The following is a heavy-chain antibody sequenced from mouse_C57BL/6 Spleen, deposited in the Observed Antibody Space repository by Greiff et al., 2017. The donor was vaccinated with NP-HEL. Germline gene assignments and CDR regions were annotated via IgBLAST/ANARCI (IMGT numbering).Heavy chain of an antibody. Sequence: EVHLVESGGGLVQPGGSLSLSCAASGFTFTDYYMSWVRQPPGKALEWLGFIRNKANGYTTEYSASVKGRFTISRDNSQSILYLQMNALRAEDSATYYCARYIRDDYDTDWTWYFDVWGTGTTVTVSS. CDR1: GFTFTDYY. D-gene: IGHD2-4*01. V-gene: IGHV7-3*01. CDR3: ARYIRDDYDTDWTWYFDV. CDR2: IRNKANGYTT. J-gene: IGHJ1*03.